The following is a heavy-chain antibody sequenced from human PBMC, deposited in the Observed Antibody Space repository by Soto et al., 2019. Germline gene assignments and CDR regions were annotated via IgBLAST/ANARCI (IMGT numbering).Heavy chain of an antibody. CDR2: IWYDGSNK. J-gene: IGHJ4*02. D-gene: IGHD3-9*01. CDR1: GFTFSSYG. Sequence: QVQLVESGGGVVQPGRSLRLSCAASGFTFSSYGMHWVRQAPGKGLEWVAVIWYDGSNKYYADSVKGRFTISRDNSKNTLYLQMNSLRAEDTAVYYCAREYYDILTGYYRGGFDYWGQGTLVTVSS. V-gene: IGHV3-33*01. CDR3: AREYYDILTGYYRGGFDY.